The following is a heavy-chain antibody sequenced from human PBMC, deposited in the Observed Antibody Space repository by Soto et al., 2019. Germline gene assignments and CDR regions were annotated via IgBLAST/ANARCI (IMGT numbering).Heavy chain of an antibody. CDR3: ARADNMATVYCSSTSCYFDY. CDR1: GYTLTELS. J-gene: IGHJ4*02. Sequence: ASVKVSCKVSGYTLTELSMHWVRQAPGKGLEWMGGFDPEDGETIYAQKFQGRVTMTEDTSTDTAYMELSSLRSEDTAVYYCARADNMATVYCSSTSCYFDYWGQGTLVTVSS. CDR2: FDPEDGET. V-gene: IGHV1-24*01. D-gene: IGHD2-2*01.